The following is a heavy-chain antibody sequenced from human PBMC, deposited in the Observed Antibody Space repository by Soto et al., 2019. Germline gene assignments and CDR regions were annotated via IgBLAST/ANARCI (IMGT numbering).Heavy chain of an antibody. CDR2: INSDGSST. CDR3: AATSTWFGELS. J-gene: IGHJ4*02. CDR1: GFTFSSYW. D-gene: IGHD3-10*01. Sequence: EVQLVESGGGLVQPGGSLRLSCAASGFTFSSYWMHWVRQAPGKGLVWVSRINSDGSSTSYADSVKGRFTISRDNAKNTLYLQMNGLRAVDSCAYYCAATSTWFGELSWGQGTLVTVSS. V-gene: IGHV3-74*01.